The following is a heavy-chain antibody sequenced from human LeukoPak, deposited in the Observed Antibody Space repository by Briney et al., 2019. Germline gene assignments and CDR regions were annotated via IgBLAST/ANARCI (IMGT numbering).Heavy chain of an antibody. CDR1: VFPYHRHA. V-gene: IGHV3-23*01. Sequence: PGGSLRLSCGASVFPYHRHAMSGVPQAPGKGLECVSAISWCGGSTHYADAVKGRFTIPRDNSKNTLYLEMNSLRAEETAVYYCAKDYYYYDSSGSVDYWGQGTLVTVSS. J-gene: IGHJ4*02. D-gene: IGHD3-22*01. CDR2: ISWCGGST. CDR3: AKDYYYYDSSGSVDY.